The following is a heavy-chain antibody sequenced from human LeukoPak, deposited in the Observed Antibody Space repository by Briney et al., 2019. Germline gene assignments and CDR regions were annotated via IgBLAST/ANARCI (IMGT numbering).Heavy chain of an antibody. Sequence: GGSLRLSCAASGFTFSNAWMNWVRQAPGKGLEWVGRIKSKTDDGTRDFAAPVKGRFTISRDDSKNTLYLQMNSLRAEDTAVYYCAKTGFWSGYDYWGQGTLVTVSS. D-gene: IGHD3-3*01. CDR2: IKSKTDDGTR. J-gene: IGHJ4*02. CDR3: AKTGFWSGYDY. CDR1: GFTFSNAW. V-gene: IGHV3-15*07.